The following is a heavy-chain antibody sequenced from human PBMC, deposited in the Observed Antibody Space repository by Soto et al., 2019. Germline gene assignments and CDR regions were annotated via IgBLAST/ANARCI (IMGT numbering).Heavy chain of an antibody. Sequence: PSETLSLTCAVYGASFSVYYWSWIRQPPGEGLEWIGEINHGGSTNYNPSLKSRVTISVDPSKNQLSLKLSSVNAADTAVYYCARAFDRRAAAGSCMDVWGQGTPVTVSS. V-gene: IGHV4-34*01. J-gene: IGHJ6*02. CDR1: GASFSVYY. CDR2: INHGGST. CDR3: ARAFDRRAAAGSCMDV. D-gene: IGHD6-13*01.